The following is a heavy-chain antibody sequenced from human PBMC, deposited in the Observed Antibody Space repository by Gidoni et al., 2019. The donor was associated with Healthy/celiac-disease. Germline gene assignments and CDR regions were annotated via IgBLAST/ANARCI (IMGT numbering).Heavy chain of an antibody. CDR1: GGTFSSYT. CDR2: IIPILGIA. CDR3: ARDPRGYCSSPCHYYYYGMDV. Sequence: QVQLVQSGAEVKKPGSSVKVSCKASGGTFSSYTISWVRQAPGQGLEWMGRIIPILGIANYAQKFQGRVTITADKSTSTAYMELSSLRSEDTAVYYCARDPRGYCSSPCHYYYYGMDVWGQGTTVTVSS. J-gene: IGHJ6*02. D-gene: IGHD2-2*01. V-gene: IGHV1-69*08.